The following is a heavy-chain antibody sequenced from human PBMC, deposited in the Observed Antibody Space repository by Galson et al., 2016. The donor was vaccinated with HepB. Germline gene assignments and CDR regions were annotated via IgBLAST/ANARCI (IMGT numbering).Heavy chain of an antibody. J-gene: IGHJ6*02. CDR3: ARDFSRLAYWGFGPKYDYSGMDV. V-gene: IGHV3-48*02. CDR1: GFTLKNYN. Sequence: SLRLSCAASGFTLKNYNMNWVRQAPGKGLEWVSYISSSGDTIYYADSVKGRFTVSRDNAKNSLYLRMNTLRDEDTAVYYCARDFSRLAYWGFGPKYDYSGMDVWGQGTTVTVSS. D-gene: IGHD3/OR15-3a*01. CDR2: ISSSGDTI.